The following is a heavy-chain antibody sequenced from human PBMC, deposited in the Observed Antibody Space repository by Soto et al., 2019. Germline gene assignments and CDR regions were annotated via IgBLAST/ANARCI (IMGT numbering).Heavy chain of an antibody. CDR1: GFTFSSYA. D-gene: IGHD3-3*01. J-gene: IGHJ4*02. CDR2: ISGSGGST. V-gene: IGHV3-23*01. Sequence: GGSLRLSCAASGFTFSSYAMSWVRQAPGKGLEWVSAISGSGGSTYYADSVKGRFTISRDNSKNTLYLQMNSLRAEDTAVYYCAKDEYDFWSGYRAKKTLFDYWGQGTLVTVSS. CDR3: AKDEYDFWSGYRAKKTLFDY.